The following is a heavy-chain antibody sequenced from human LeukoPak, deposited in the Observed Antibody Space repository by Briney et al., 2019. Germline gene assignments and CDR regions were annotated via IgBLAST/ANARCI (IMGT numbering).Heavy chain of an antibody. CDR1: GYTFTGYY. J-gene: IGHJ4*02. D-gene: IGHD6-13*01. Sequence: ASVKVSCKASGYTFTGYYMHWVRQAPGQGLEWMGWINPNSGGTNYAQKFQGRATMTRDTSISTAYMELSRLRSDDTAVYYCARPRLSSSWYLDYWGQGTLVTVSS. CDR2: INPNSGGT. CDR3: ARPRLSSSWYLDY. V-gene: IGHV1-2*02.